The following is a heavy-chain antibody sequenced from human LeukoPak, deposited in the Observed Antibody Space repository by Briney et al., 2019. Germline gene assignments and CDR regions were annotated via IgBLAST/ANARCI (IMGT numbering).Heavy chain of an antibody. CDR1: GFTFSSYA. V-gene: IGHV3-23*01. CDR2: ISGSGAST. D-gene: IGHD3-3*01. J-gene: IGHJ4*02. CDR3: AKVGKLYYDFWSGYYPGSDY. Sequence: GGSLRLSCAASGFTFSSYAMSWVRQAPGNGLEGVLAISGSGASTYYADAVKGRFTNSRDNSKNTLYVQMNSLRAEDTAVYYCAKVGKLYYDFWSGYYPGSDYWGQGTLVTVSS.